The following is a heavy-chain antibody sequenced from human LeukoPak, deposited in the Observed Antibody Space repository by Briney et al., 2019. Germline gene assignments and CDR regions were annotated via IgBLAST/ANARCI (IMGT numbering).Heavy chain of an antibody. CDR1: GYTFTGYY. Sequence: GASVKVSCKASGYTFTGYYMHWVRQAPGQGLGWMGWINPNSGGTNYAQKFQGRVTMTRDTSISTAYMELSRLRFDDTAVFYCAINKQGKSLDYWGQGTLVTVSS. CDR3: AINKQGKSLDY. J-gene: IGHJ4*02. CDR2: INPNSGGT. V-gene: IGHV1-2*02.